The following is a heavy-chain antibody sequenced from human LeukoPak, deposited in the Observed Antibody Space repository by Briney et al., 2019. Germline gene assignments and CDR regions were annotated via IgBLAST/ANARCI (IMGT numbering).Heavy chain of an antibody. V-gene: IGHV3-21*01. Sequence: GGSLRLSCAASEFASSNYSMNWVRLAPGKGLEWVSSISSSSSYIYYADSMKGRFTISRDNARNSLYLQMNSLRAEDTAVYYCARDPSLAHYDILTGPDYWGQGTLVTVSS. D-gene: IGHD3-9*01. CDR3: ARDPSLAHYDILTGPDY. CDR1: EFASSNYS. J-gene: IGHJ4*02. CDR2: ISSSSSYI.